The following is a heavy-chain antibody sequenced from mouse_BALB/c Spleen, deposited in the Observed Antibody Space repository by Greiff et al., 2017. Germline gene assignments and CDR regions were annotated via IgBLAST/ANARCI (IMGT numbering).Heavy chain of an antibody. CDR1: GFTFSSYA. CDR3: ARGSTMITCFDV. V-gene: IGHV5-9-3*01. D-gene: IGHD2-4*01. CDR2: ISSGGSYT. J-gene: IGHJ1*01. Sequence: EVKLMESGGGLVKPGGSLKLSCAASGFTFSSYAMSWVRQTPEKRLEWVATISSGGSYTYYPDSVKGRFTISRDNAKNTLYLQMSSLRSEDTAMYYCARGSTMITCFDVWGAGTTVTVSS.